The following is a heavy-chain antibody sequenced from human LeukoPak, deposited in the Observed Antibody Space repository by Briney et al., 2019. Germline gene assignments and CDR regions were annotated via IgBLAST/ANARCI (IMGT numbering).Heavy chain of an antibody. Sequence: SETLSLTCTVSGGSISSYYWSWMRQPAGKGLEWIGRIYTSGSTNYNPPLKSRVTMSVDTSKNQFSLKLSPVTAADTAVYYCARDIGSGWSHFDYWGQGTLVTVSS. V-gene: IGHV4-4*07. J-gene: IGHJ4*02. CDR1: GGSISSYY. D-gene: IGHD6-19*01. CDR3: ARDIGSGWSHFDY. CDR2: IYTSGST.